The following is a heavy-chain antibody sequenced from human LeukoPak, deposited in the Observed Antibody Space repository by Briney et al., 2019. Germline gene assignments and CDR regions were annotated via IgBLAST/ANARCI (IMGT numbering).Heavy chain of an antibody. V-gene: IGHV4-34*01. J-gene: IGHJ4*02. CDR3: ARTGPPSGSGSYYSGFNY. Sequence: ASETLSLTCAVYGGSFSGYYWSWIRQPPGKGLEWIGEINHSGSTNYNPSLKSRVTISVDTSKNQFSLKLSSVTAADTAVYCCARTGPPSGSGSYYSGFNYWGQGTLVTVSS. CDR1: GGSFSGYY. CDR2: INHSGST. D-gene: IGHD3-10*01.